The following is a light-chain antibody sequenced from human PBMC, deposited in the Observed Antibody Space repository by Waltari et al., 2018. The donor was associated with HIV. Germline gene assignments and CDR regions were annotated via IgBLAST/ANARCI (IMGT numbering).Light chain of an antibody. J-gene: IGKJ1*01. Sequence: EVVLTQSPGTLSLSPGERATLSCRTSQGLSTNYLAWYQQKPGQAPRLLIYGASSRATGIPDRFSGSGSGTDFTLTISRLEPEDFAVYYCQQYGNSPWTFGQGTKVEIK. V-gene: IGKV3-20*01. CDR1: QGLSTNY. CDR2: GAS. CDR3: QQYGNSPWT.